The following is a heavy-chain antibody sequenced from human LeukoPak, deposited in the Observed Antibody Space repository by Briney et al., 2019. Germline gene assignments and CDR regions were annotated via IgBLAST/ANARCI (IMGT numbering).Heavy chain of an antibody. CDR3: ARGGALGGSSNFYYYYYGMDV. V-gene: IGHV1-8*01. D-gene: IGHD6-6*01. CDR2: MNPNSGNT. CDR1: GYTFTSCD. Sequence: GASVKVSCKASGYTFTSCDINWVRQATGQGLEWMGWMNPNSGNTGYAQKFQGRVTMTRNTSISTAYMELSSLRSEDTAVYYCARGGALGGSSNFYYYYYGMDVWGQGTTVTVSS. J-gene: IGHJ6*02.